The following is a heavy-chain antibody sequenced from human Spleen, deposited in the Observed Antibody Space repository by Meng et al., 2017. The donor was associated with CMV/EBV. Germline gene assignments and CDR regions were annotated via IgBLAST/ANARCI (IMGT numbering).Heavy chain of an antibody. J-gene: IGHJ4*02. V-gene: IGHV3-30*02. CDR1: GFTFSSYG. D-gene: IGHD1-26*01. Sequence: GESLKISCAASGFTFSSYGMHWVRQAPGKGLEWVAFIRYDGGNKYYADSVKGRFTISRDNSKTTLYLQMNSLRAEDTAVLYCANVGRSGSPLWGQGTRVTVSS. CDR2: IRYDGGNK. CDR3: ANVGRSGSPL.